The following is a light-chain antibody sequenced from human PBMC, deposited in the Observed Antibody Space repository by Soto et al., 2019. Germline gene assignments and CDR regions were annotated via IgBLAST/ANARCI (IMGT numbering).Light chain of an antibody. CDR3: ATWDDSLNGFYV. V-gene: IGLV1-47*01. CDR2: RNN. J-gene: IGLJ1*01. Sequence: QSVLTQPPSASGTPGQGVTISCSGSTSNIGSNYVYWYQQLPGTAPKLLIYRNNQRPSGVPDRFSGSKSGTSASLAISGLRSDDEADYFRATWDDSLNGFYVFGTGTKV. CDR1: TSNIGSNY.